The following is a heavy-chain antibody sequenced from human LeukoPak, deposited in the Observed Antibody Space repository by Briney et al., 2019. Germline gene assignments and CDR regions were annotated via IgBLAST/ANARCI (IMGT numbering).Heavy chain of an antibody. CDR1: GYTFTSYD. Sequence: ASVKVSCKASGYTFTSYDISWVRQAPGQGLEWMGWISTNNGYTNYAQKLQGRVTMTTDTSTSTAYMELRSLRSDDTAVYFCARSHSSGWYTGGNWGQGTLVSVSS. CDR3: ARSHSSGWYTGGN. J-gene: IGHJ4*02. D-gene: IGHD6-19*01. CDR2: ISTNNGYT. V-gene: IGHV1-18*01.